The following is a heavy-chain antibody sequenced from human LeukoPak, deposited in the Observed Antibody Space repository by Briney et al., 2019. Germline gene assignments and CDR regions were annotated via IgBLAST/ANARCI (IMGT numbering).Heavy chain of an antibody. CDR3: ARLSGYDWESFYDY. CDR1: GYTFTSYD. V-gene: IGHV1-8*01. J-gene: IGHJ4*02. CDR2: MNPNSGNT. Sequence: ASVTVSCKASGYTFTSYDINWVRQATGQGLEWMGWMNPNSGNTGYAQKFQGRVTMTRNTSISTAYMELSSLRSEDTAVYYCARLSGYDWESFYDYWGQGTLVTVAS. D-gene: IGHD5-12*01.